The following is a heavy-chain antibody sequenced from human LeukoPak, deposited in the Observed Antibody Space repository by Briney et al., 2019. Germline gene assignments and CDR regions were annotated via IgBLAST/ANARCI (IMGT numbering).Heavy chain of an antibody. V-gene: IGHV3-48*01. J-gene: IGHJ4*02. CDR2: ISSSSSNT. CDR3: ARVNRMVPGYCSGGTCPGYY. CDR1: GFTFSIYG. D-gene: IGHD2-15*01. Sequence: TGGSLRLSCAASGFTFSIYGMSWVRQAPGKGLEWVAYISSSSSNTYYADSVKGRFTISRDNAKNSLYLQMNSLRAEDTALYYCARVNRMVPGYCSGGTCPGYYWGQGTLVTVSS.